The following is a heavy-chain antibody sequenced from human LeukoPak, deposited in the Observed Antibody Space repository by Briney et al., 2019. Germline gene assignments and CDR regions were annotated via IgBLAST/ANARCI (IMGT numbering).Heavy chain of an antibody. V-gene: IGHV5-51*01. CDR3: ARHSAGYSYAYPLDY. CDR1: GYSFSTYW. D-gene: IGHD5-18*01. J-gene: IGHJ4*02. CDR2: IYPGDSDT. Sequence: LGESLKISCKGSGYSFSTYWIGWVRQLPGKGLEWIGIIYPGDSDTRYSPSFQGQVTISADKSISTAYLQWSSLKASDTAMYYCARHSAGYSYAYPLDYWGQGTLVTVSS.